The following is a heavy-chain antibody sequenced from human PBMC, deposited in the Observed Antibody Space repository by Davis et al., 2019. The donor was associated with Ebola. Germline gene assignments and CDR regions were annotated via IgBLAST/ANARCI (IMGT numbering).Heavy chain of an antibody. CDR1: GFTFSSYA. Sequence: PGGSLRLSCAASGFTFSSYAMSWVRQAPGKGLEWVSVIYSGGSTYYADSVKGRFTISRDNSKNTLYLQMNSLRAEDTAVYYCAREGLDTAMFYYYGMDVWGQGTTVTVSS. J-gene: IGHJ6*02. V-gene: IGHV3-66*01. CDR3: AREGLDTAMFYYYGMDV. D-gene: IGHD5-18*01. CDR2: IYSGGST.